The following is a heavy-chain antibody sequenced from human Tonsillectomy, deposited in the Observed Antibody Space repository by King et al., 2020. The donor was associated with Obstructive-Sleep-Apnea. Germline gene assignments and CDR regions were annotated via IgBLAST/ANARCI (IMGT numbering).Heavy chain of an antibody. CDR2: IYYSGST. D-gene: IGHD3-9*01. Sequence: VQLQESGPGLVKPSETLSLTCTVSGGSISSYYWSWIRQPPGKGLEWIGYIYYSGSTNYNPSLKSRVTISVDTSKNQFSLKLGSVTAADTAVYYCARVDYDILTGYFTAEYFQHWGQGTLVTVSS. V-gene: IGHV4-59*01. J-gene: IGHJ1*01. CDR3: ARVDYDILTGYFTAEYFQH. CDR1: GGSISSYY.